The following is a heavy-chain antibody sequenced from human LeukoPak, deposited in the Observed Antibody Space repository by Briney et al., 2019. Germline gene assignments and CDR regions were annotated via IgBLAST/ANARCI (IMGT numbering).Heavy chain of an antibody. V-gene: IGHV4-59*08. Sequence: SETLSLTCTVSGASISSPFWTWIRQSPERGLEWIGYIYYGGDTSYNPSLKSRVTISLDTSKNQFSLKLSSVTAADTAVYYCARGTIAVAGTPFFDYWGQGTLVTASS. CDR1: GASISSPF. D-gene: IGHD6-19*01. CDR2: IYYGGDT. J-gene: IGHJ4*02. CDR3: ARGTIAVAGTPFFDY.